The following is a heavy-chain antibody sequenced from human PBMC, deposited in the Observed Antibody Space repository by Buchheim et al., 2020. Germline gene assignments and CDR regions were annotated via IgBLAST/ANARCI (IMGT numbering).Heavy chain of an antibody. CDR1: GGSISSGGYY. Sequence: QVQLQESGPGLVKSSQTLSLTCTVSGGSISSGGYYWSWIRQHPGKGLEWIGYIYYSGSTYYNPSLKSRVTISVDTSKNQFSLKLSSVTAADTAVYYCARLIGRYFSYCGGDCLYFDYWGQGTL. J-gene: IGHJ4*02. D-gene: IGHD2-21*02. V-gene: IGHV4-31*03. CDR3: ARLIGRYFSYCGGDCLYFDY. CDR2: IYYSGST.